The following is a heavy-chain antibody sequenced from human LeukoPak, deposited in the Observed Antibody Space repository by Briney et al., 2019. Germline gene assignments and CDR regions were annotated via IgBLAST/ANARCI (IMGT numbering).Heavy chain of an antibody. D-gene: IGHD2-2*01. V-gene: IGHV3-33*01. Sequence: PGRSLRLSCAASGFTFSSYGMHWVRQAPGKGLEWVAVIWYDGSNKYYADSVKGRFTISRDNSKNTLDLQMNSLRAEDTAVYYCASNAAGGIVVVPTAFDYWGQGTLVTVSS. CDR2: IWYDGSNK. CDR3: ASNAAGGIVVVPTAFDY. CDR1: GFTFSSYG. J-gene: IGHJ4*02.